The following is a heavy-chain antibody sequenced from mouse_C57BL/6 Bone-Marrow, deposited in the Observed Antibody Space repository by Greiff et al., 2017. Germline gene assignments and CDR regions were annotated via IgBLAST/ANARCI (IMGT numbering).Heavy chain of an antibody. J-gene: IGHJ4*01. CDR1: GYTFTEYT. V-gene: IGHV1-62-2*01. CDR2: FYPGSGSI. D-gene: IGHD1-1*01. Sequence: QVQLQQSGAELVKPGASVKLSCKASGYTFTEYTIHWVKQRSGQGLAWIGWFYPGSGSIKYNEKFKDKATLTADKSSRTVYMELSRLTSEDSAVYFRARPLYYYGSCAMDYWGQGTSVTVSS. CDR3: ARPLYYYGSCAMDY.